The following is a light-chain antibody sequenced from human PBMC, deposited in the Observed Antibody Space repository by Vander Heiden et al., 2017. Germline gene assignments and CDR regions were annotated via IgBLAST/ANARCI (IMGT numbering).Light chain of an antibody. V-gene: IGLV1-40*01. CDR1: SSNIGAGYD. J-gene: IGLJ3*02. Sequence: QSVLTQPPSVSGAPGQRVTISCTGSSSNIGAGYDVHVYQQLPGTAPKLLIYGNSNRPSGVPDRFSGSKSGTSASLAITGLQAEDEADYYCQSYDSSLSGRWVFGGGTKLTVL. CDR2: GNS. CDR3: QSYDSSLSGRWV.